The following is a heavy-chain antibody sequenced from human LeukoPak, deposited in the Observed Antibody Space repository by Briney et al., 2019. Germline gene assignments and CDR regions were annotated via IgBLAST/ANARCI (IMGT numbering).Heavy chain of an antibody. D-gene: IGHD3-10*01. CDR1: GFTFSSYA. V-gene: IGHV3-23*01. CDR2: ISGSGGST. Sequence: GGSLRLSCAASGFTFSSYAMSWVRRAPGKGLEWVSAISGSGGSTYYADSVKGRFTISRDNSKNTLYLQMNSLRAEDTAVYYCARSYGSGSSYYYYYGMDIWGQGTTVTVSS. CDR3: ARSYGSGSSYYYYYGMDI. J-gene: IGHJ6*02.